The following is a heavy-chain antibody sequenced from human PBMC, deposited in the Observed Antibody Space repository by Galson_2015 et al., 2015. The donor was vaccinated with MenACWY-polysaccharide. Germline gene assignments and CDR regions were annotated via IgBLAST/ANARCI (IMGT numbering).Heavy chain of an antibody. D-gene: IGHD2-15*01. CDR3: GKVAGFCSDATCYADY. V-gene: IGHV3-23*01. CDR1: GFTFSSYA. Sequence: SLRLSCAASGFTFSSYAMTWVRQAPGEGLQWVSAISFSGGHRHYADSVKGRFTISRDNSKATVYLQMDNLRAESTAVYYCGKVAGFCSDATCYADYWGQGTLVTVSS. CDR2: ISFSGGHR. J-gene: IGHJ4*02.